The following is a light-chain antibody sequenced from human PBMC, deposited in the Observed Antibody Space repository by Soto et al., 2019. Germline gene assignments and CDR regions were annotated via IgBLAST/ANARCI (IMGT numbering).Light chain of an antibody. CDR1: QGIRNY. CDR3: QQYYTSPFT. CDR2: AAS. V-gene: IGKV1-16*01. Sequence: DLQMTQSPSSLSASVGDRVTITCRASQGIRNYLTWFQQKPGKAPESLIYAASNLQSGVSSRFSGSGSGTDFTLTISSLQPEDFATYYCQQYYTSPFTFGRGTKVDIK. J-gene: IGKJ3*01.